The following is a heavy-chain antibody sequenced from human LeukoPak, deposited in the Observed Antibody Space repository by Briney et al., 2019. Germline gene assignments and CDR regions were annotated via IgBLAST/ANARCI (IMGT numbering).Heavy chain of an antibody. CDR2: IFPGDSDT. Sequence: GESLKISCRGSGYTFTNYWIGWVRQMPGKGLEWMGIIFPGDSDTRYSPSFLGQVTISADKSISTAYLQWSSLKASDTAMYHCARLPGYCSGASCYFDYWGQGTLVTVSS. CDR3: ARLPGYCSGASCYFDY. D-gene: IGHD2-15*01. J-gene: IGHJ4*02. CDR1: GYTFTNYW. V-gene: IGHV5-51*01.